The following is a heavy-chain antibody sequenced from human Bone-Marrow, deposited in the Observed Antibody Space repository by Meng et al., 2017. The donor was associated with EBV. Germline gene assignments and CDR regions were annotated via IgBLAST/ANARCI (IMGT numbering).Heavy chain of an antibody. D-gene: IGHD4-17*01. CDR1: GGSISSGGYY. Sequence: QAQRQESGPGLVKPSPTSSLTCAVSGGSISSGGYYWSWIRQPPGKGLEWIGYIYYSGSTYYNPSLKSRVTISVDTSKNQFSLKLSSVTAADTAVYYCARADDGDYYFDYWGQGTLVTVSS. CDR2: IYYSGST. J-gene: IGHJ4*02. CDR3: ARADDGDYYFDY. V-gene: IGHV4-30-4*01.